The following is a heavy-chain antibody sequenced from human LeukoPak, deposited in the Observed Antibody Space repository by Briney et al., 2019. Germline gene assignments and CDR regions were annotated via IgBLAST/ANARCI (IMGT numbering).Heavy chain of an antibody. Sequence: PGGSLRLSCAASGFTFSSYAMHWVRQAPGKGLEWVAVISYDGSNKYYADSVKGRFTISRDNSKNTLYLQMNSLRAEDTDVYYCARDQLRLSYFDHWGQGTLVTVSS. V-gene: IGHV3-30-3*01. J-gene: IGHJ4*02. D-gene: IGHD2/OR15-2a*01. CDR3: ARDQLRLSYFDH. CDR1: GFTFSSYA. CDR2: ISYDGSNK.